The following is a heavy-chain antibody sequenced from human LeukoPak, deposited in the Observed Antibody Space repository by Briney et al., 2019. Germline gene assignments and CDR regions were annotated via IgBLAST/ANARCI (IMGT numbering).Heavy chain of an antibody. CDR3: VREMGSGTHYCLEF. CDR2: INPSGSFV. J-gene: IGHJ4*02. V-gene: IGHV3-64D*06. Sequence: GGSLRLSCSASGFTFSSSPMRWVRQAPGKGLEYVSSINPSGSFVSYADFAKGRFTISRDNWRNTLHLQMNSLAPDDTAIYYCVREMGSGTHYCLEFWGQGALVTVSA. CDR1: GFTFSSSP. D-gene: IGHD3-10*01.